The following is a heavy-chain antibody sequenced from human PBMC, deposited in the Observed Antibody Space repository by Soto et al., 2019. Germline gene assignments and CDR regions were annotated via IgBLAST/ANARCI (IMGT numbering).Heavy chain of an antibody. CDR1: GGSISSSSYY. V-gene: IGHV4-39*01. D-gene: IGHD2-15*01. Sequence: SETLSLTCTVSGGSISSSSYYWGWIRQPPGKGLEWIGSIYYSGSTYYNPSLKSRVTISVDTSKNQFSLKLSSVTAADTAVYYCARRGKWVGFDYWGQGTLVTVSS. CDR2: IYYSGST. CDR3: ARRGKWVGFDY. J-gene: IGHJ4*02.